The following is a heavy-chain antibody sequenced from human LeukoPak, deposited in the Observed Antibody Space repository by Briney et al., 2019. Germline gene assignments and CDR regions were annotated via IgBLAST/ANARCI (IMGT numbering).Heavy chain of an antibody. J-gene: IGHJ4*02. CDR3: ARLGVSSSWYSDY. CDR2: IYYSGST. CDR1: GGSISSGGYY. Sequence: SETLSLTCTVSGGSISSGGYYWSWIRQHPGKGLEWIGSIYYSGSTYYNPSLKSRVTISVDTSKNQFSLKLSSVTAADTAVYYCARLGVSSSWYSDYWGQGTLVTVSS. D-gene: IGHD6-13*01. V-gene: IGHV4-39*01.